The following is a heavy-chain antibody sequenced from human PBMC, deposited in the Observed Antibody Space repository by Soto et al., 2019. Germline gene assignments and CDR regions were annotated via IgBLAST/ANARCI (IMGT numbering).Heavy chain of an antibody. CDR1: GYTFTSYA. D-gene: IGHD1-26*01. V-gene: IGHV1-3*01. J-gene: IGHJ3*02. Sequence: ASVKVSCKASGYTFTSYAMHWVRQAPGQRLEWMGWINAGNGNTKYSQKFQGRVTITRDTSASTAYMELSSLRSEDTAVYYCASGAAPNVGSYSRDAFDIWGQGTTVTVSS. CDR3: ASGAAPNVGSYSRDAFDI. CDR2: INAGNGNT.